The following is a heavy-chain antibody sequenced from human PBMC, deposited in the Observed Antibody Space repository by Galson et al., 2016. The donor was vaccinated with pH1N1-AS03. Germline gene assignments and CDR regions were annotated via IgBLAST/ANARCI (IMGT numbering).Heavy chain of an antibody. CDR3: ATLPRYSCSGGTCYSEGFDY. J-gene: IGHJ4*02. CDR2: MYYSGIT. D-gene: IGHD2-15*01. Sequence: SETLSLTCIVSGGSITSYYWSWIRQPPGKGLEWIGYMYYSGITNYNPSLKSRVSISVDTSKNQFSLKLSSVTAADTAVYYCATLPRYSCSGGTCYSEGFDYWGQGTLVTVSS. CDR1: GGSITSYY. V-gene: IGHV4-59*01.